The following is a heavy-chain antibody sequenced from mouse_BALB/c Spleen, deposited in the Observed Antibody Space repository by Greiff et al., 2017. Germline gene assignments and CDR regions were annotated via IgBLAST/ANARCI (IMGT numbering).Heavy chain of an antibody. J-gene: IGHJ3*01. CDR2: INSNGGST. D-gene: IGHD2-4*01. CDR1: GFTFSSYA. CDR3: ARDLITFAY. V-gene: IGHV5-6-3*01. Sequence: EVQLVESGGGLVKPGGSLKLSCAASGFTFSSYAMSWVRQTPDKRLELVATINSNGGSTYYPDSVKGRFTISRDNAKNTLYLQMSSLKSEDTAMYYCARDLITFAYWGQGTLVTVSA.